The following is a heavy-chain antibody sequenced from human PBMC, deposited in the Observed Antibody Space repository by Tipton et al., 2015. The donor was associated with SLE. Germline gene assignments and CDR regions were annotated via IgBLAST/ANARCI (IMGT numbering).Heavy chain of an antibody. CDR3: ASSGAGRLGNFDS. D-gene: IGHD7-27*01. J-gene: IGHJ4*02. CDR1: GGSISGYY. V-gene: IGHV4-59*08. CDR2: IHSSGST. Sequence: TLSLTCTVSGGSISGYYWSWIRQPPGKGLEWIAYIHSSGSTNYNPSLKSRVTISADTSKNQFSLKVSSVTAADTAVYYCASSGAGRLGNFDSWGQGTLVTVSS.